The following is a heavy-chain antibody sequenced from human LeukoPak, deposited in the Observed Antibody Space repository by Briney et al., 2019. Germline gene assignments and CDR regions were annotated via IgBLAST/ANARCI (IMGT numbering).Heavy chain of an antibody. CDR3: ASYEPYYYDSSGYQYFQH. V-gene: IGHV3-7*01. CDR1: GFSFSSYY. D-gene: IGHD3-22*01. CDR2: IKKDGSEN. J-gene: IGHJ1*01. Sequence: TGGSLRLSCAASGFSFSSYYMNWIRQPPPKGLELVANIKKDGSENYYVNSSIGRFTITRNNAKNSLYLQMNSLRAEDTAVYYCASYEPYYYDSSGYQYFQHWGQGTLVTVSS.